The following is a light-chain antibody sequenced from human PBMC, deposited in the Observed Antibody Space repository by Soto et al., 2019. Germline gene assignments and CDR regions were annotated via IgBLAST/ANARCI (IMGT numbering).Light chain of an antibody. V-gene: IGKV1-5*01. J-gene: IGKJ1*01. CDR3: QQYNCYWT. CDR2: YAS. Sequence: IPMAQCHSTLSASIVDRVSITWRASQSISXRLAYDQHNAGKAPKLLNDYASSLQSGVPPRFSGSGSGTEFTITIRSLQPDDIATYYCQQYNCYWTFGQGTKVDIK. CDR1: QSISXR.